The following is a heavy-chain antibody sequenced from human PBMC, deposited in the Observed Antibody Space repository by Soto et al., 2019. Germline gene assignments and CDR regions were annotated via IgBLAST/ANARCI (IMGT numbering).Heavy chain of an antibody. Sequence: GGSLRLSCAASGFTFSSYEMNWVRQAPGKGLEWVSYISSSGSTIYYADSVKGRFTISRDNAKNSLYLQMNSLRAEDTAVYYCASTQYCSGGSCYQYYYYGMDVWGQGTTVTVS. CDR3: ASTQYCSGGSCYQYYYYGMDV. D-gene: IGHD2-15*01. CDR1: GFTFSSYE. V-gene: IGHV3-48*03. CDR2: ISSSGSTI. J-gene: IGHJ6*02.